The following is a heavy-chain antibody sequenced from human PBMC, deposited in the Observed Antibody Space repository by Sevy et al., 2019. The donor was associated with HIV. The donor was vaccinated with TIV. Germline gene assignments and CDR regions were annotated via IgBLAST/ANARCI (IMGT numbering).Heavy chain of an antibody. D-gene: IGHD2-15*01. J-gene: IGHJ4*02. CDR2: ISSSGSTI. CDR3: ARDRGCGFDY. V-gene: IGHV3-48*03. CDR1: GFTFSSYE. Sequence: GGSLRLSCAASGFTFSSYEMNWVRQAPGKGLEWVSYISSSGSTIYYAYSVKGRFTISRDNAKNSLYLQMNSLRAEDTAVYYCARDRGCGFDYWGQGTLVTVSS.